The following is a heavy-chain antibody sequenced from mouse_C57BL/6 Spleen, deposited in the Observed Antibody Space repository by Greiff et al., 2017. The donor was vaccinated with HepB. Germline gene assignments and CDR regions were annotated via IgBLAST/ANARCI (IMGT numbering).Heavy chain of an antibody. Sequence: EVQRVESGGGLVKPGGSLKLSCAASGFTFSSYAMSWVRQTPEKRLEWVATISDGGSYTYYPDNVKGRFTISRDNAKNNLYLQMSHLKSEDTAMYYCARGQLRLRDYAMDYWGQGTSVTVSS. J-gene: IGHJ4*01. CDR3: ARGQLRLRDYAMDY. CDR1: GFTFSSYA. CDR2: ISDGGSYT. V-gene: IGHV5-4*01. D-gene: IGHD3-2*02.